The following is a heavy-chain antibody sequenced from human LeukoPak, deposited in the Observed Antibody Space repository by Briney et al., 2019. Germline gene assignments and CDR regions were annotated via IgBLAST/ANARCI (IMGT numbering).Heavy chain of an antibody. CDR2: TDHSGGA. D-gene: IGHD3-10*01. CDR3: ARVSYHHASGRASDY. V-gene: IGHV4-34*01. J-gene: IGHJ4*02. CDR1: GGSLSGYF. Sequence: SETLSLTCAVYGGSLSGYFWTWIRQPPGKGLERLGETDHSGGADYNPSLKSRLIISVDMSKNQFSLRLRSVTAADTAVYYCARVSYHHASGRASDYWGQGILITVSS.